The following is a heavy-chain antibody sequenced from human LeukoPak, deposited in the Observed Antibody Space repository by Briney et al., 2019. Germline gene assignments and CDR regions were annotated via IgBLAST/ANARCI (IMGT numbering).Heavy chain of an antibody. Sequence: ASVKVSCKASGYTFTGYYIHGVRQAPCQGLDGMGWINPSSDGTDYAQMFQGRVTMTRDTSSSTPYMELSRVRSADTGVYYCARGVMRVASFDIWGQGTMVTVSS. CDR2: INPSSDGT. J-gene: IGHJ3*02. D-gene: IGHD3-16*01. CDR1: GYTFTGYY. V-gene: IGHV1-2*02. CDR3: ARGVMRVASFDI.